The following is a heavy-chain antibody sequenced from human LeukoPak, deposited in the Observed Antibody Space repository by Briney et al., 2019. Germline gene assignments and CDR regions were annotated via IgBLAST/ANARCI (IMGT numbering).Heavy chain of an antibody. Sequence: ASVKVSCKASGYTFTGYYMHWVRQAPGQGLEWMGWINPNSGGTNYAQKFQGRVTMTRDTSISTAYMELSRLRSDDTAVYYCARENNYYDSSGYYYSFDYWGQGTLVTVSS. V-gene: IGHV1-2*02. J-gene: IGHJ4*02. CDR3: ARENNYYDSSGYYYSFDY. CDR2: INPNSGGT. CDR1: GYTFTGYY. D-gene: IGHD3-22*01.